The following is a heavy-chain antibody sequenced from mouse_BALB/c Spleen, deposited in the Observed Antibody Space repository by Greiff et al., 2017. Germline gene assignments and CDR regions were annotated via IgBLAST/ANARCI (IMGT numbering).Heavy chain of an antibody. CDR2: IWAGGST. Sequence: QVQLQQSGPGLVAPSQSLSITCTVSGFSLTSYGVHWVRQPPGKGLEWLGVIWAGGSTNYNSALMSRLSISKDNSKSQVFLKMNSLQTDDTAMYYCARGGNWVNPYYAMDYWGQGTSVTVSS. V-gene: IGHV2-9*02. CDR1: GFSLTSYG. D-gene: IGHD4-1*02. CDR3: ARGGNWVNPYYAMDY. J-gene: IGHJ4*01.